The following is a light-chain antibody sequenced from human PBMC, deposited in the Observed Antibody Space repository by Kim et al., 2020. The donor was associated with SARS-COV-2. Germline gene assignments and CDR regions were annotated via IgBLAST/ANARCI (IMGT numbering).Light chain of an antibody. J-gene: IGKJ2*01. CDR2: GAS. Sequence: LSVSPGERVTLSCGASQSISSKLAWYQQKPGQAPRLLIYGASSRATGIPARFSGSGSGTEFTLTISSLQSEDFAVYYCQQYSFWYTFGQGTKLEI. V-gene: IGKV3-15*01. CDR1: QSISSK. CDR3: QQYSFWYT.